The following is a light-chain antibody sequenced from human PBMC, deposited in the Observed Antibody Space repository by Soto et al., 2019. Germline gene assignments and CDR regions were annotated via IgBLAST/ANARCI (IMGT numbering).Light chain of an antibody. V-gene: IGKV2-28*01. CDR3: MQALQTPWT. CDR2: LGS. J-gene: IGKJ1*01. CDR1: QSLLHSNGYNY. Sequence: DIVMTQSPLSLPVTPGEPDSISCRSSQSLLHSNGYNYLDWYLQKPGQSPQLLIYLGSNRASGVPDRFSCRGSGTDFTLKISRVEAEDVGVYYCMQALQTPWTCGQGTKVEIK.